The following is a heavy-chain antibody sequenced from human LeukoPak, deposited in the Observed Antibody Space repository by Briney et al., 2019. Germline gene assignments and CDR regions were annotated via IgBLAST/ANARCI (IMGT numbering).Heavy chain of an antibody. CDR3: ARGPNRYYFDY. D-gene: IGHD2/OR15-2a*01. CDR2: TYYSGRT. V-gene: IGHV4-59*01. CDR1: GGSISSYY. J-gene: IGHJ4*02. Sequence: SETLSLTCTVFGGSISSYYWSWIRQPPGKGLEWTGYTYYSGRTNYNPSLKSRVTISVDTSKNQFSLKLSSVTAADTAVYYCARGPNRYYFDYWGQGTLVTVSS.